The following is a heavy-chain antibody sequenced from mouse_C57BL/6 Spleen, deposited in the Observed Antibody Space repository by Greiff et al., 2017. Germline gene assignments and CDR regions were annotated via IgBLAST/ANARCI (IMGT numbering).Heavy chain of an antibody. D-gene: IGHD2-4*01. CDR3: ARRLRQGYAMDY. CDR1: GFTFSDYG. V-gene: IGHV5-17*01. J-gene: IGHJ4*01. Sequence: EVHLVESGGGLVKPGGSLKLSCAASGFTFSDYGMHWVRQAPEKGLEWVAYISRGSSTIYYADTVKGRFTLSRDNAKNTLFLQMTSLRSEDTAMYYCARRLRQGYAMDYWGQGTSVTVSS. CDR2: ISRGSSTI.